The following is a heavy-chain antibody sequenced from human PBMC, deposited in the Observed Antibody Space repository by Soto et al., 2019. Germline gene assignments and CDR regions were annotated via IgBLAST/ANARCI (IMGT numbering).Heavy chain of an antibody. CDR2: IIPIFGTA. D-gene: IGHD3-22*01. Sequence: QVQLVQSGAEVKKPGSSVKVSCKASGGTFSSYAISWVRQAPGQGLDWMGGIIPIFGTANYAQKFQGRVTITADESTSPAYMELRSLRSEDTAVYYCAFWSYYYDSSGYFDQAYYFDYWGQGTLVTVSS. CDR1: GGTFSSYA. V-gene: IGHV1-69*01. CDR3: AFWSYYYDSSGYFDQAYYFDY. J-gene: IGHJ4*02.